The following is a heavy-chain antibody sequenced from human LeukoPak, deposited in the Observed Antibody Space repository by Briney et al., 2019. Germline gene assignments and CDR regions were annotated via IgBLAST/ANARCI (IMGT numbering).Heavy chain of an antibody. J-gene: IGHJ6*02. D-gene: IGHD3-9*01. CDR3: ARSIGLTGGGVDV. V-gene: IGHV3-11*01. Sequence: GGSLRLSCAASGFTFSDYNMNWVRQAPGKGLEWVSYITDSGNTIHYADSVKGRFTISRDNAKNSLYLQMNSLRAEDTAVYYCARSIGLTGGGVDVWGQGTTVTVSS. CDR1: GFTFSDYN. CDR2: ITDSGNTI.